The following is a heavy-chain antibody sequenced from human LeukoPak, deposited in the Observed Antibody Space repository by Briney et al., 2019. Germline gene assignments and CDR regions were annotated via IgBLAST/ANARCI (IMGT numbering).Heavy chain of an antibody. V-gene: IGHV3-23*01. CDR3: ARDRGYSIF. CDR1: GFTFSSYA. D-gene: IGHD5-18*01. J-gene: IGHJ4*02. CDR2: ISGSGGST. Sequence: GGSLRLSRAASGFTFSSYAMSWVRQAPGEGLEWVSAISGSGGSTYYADSVKGRFTISRDNAKDSLHLQMNSLRDEDTAVYFCARDRGYSIFWGQGTLVTVSS.